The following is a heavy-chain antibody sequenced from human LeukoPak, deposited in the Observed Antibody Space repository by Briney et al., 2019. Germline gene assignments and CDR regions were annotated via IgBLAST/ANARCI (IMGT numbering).Heavy chain of an antibody. Sequence: GGSLLLSCAASGFPFSSYAMSWVRRAPGKGLEWVSAISGSGGSTYYADSVKGRFTISRDNSKNTLYLQLNSLRAEDTAVYYCANPPVVVPAAAYFDYWGQGTLVTVSS. J-gene: IGHJ4*02. V-gene: IGHV3-23*01. CDR3: ANPPVVVPAAAYFDY. CDR2: ISGSGGST. D-gene: IGHD2-2*01. CDR1: GFPFSSYA.